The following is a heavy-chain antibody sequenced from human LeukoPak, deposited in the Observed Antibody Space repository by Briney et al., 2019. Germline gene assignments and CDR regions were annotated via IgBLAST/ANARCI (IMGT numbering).Heavy chain of an antibody. CDR1: GLTFSSYE. CDR3: AREVPTGQAFDI. D-gene: IGHD4-17*01. Sequence: GGSLRLSCAASGLTFSSYEMNWVRQAPGKGLEWVSYISSSHSTIYYADSVKGRFTISRDNAKNSLYPQMNSLRAEDTAVYYCAREVPTGQAFDIWGQGTMVTVSS. J-gene: IGHJ3*02. CDR2: ISSSHSTI. V-gene: IGHV3-48*03.